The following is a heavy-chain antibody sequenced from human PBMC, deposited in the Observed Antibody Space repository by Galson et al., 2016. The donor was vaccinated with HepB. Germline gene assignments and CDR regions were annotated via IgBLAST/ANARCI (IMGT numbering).Heavy chain of an antibody. J-gene: IGHJ4*02. Sequence: SLRLSCAASGFTFNNAWMTWVRQAPGKGLEWVANINQDGTEKHYLDSVRGRFTISRDNAKSSLFLQMNSPRAEDTAVYFCARAYQYTLDYWGQGTLVTVSS. CDR2: INQDGTEK. CDR1: GFTFNNAW. D-gene: IGHD1-1*01. V-gene: IGHV3-7*04. CDR3: ARAYQYTLDY.